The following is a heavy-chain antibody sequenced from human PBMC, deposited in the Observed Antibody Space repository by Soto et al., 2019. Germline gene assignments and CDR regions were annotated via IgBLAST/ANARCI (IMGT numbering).Heavy chain of an antibody. CDR1: GFTFSDYY. CDR2: ISSSGSTI. V-gene: IGHV3-11*01. J-gene: IGHJ5*02. CDR3: ASGGPSITIFGVVPPAGGFDP. D-gene: IGHD3-3*01. Sequence: QVQLVESGGGLVKPGGSLRLSCAASGFTFSDYYMSWIRQAPGKGLEWVSYISSSGSTIYYADSVKGRFTISRENAKNSLSMQMSSLSAEDTAVYYCASGGPSITIFGVVPPAGGFDPWGQGTLVTVSS.